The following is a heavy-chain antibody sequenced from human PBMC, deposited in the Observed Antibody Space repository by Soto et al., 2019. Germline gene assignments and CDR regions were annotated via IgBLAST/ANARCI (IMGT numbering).Heavy chain of an antibody. J-gene: IGHJ5*02. CDR1: GDSISSGGYY. CDR2: IYYSGST. CDR3: ASTAGTDDNCFDP. Sequence: SETLSLTCTVSGDSISSGGYYWSWIRQHPGKALEWIGYIYYSGSTSYNPSLKSRITMSVDTSKNQFSLKLSSVTAADTAVYYSASTAGTDDNCFDPWGQGTPVTVSS. V-gene: IGHV4-31*03.